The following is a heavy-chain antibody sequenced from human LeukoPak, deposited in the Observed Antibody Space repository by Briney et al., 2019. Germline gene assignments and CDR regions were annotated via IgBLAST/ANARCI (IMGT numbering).Heavy chain of an antibody. J-gene: IGHJ3*02. V-gene: IGHV3-11*01. D-gene: IGHD2-2*01. CDR1: GFTFSDYY. CDR2: ISSNGSTI. CDR3: ARAVKYQLPPSDI. Sequence: PGGSLRLSCAASGFTFSDYYMSWIRQAPGKGLEWVSYISSNGSTIYYADSVKGRFTISRDNAKNSLYLQMNSLRAEDTAVYYCARAVKYQLPPSDIWGQGTMVTVSS.